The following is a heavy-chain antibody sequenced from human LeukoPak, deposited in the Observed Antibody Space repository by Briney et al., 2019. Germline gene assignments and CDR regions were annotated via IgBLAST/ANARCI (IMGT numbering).Heavy chain of an antibody. CDR1: GDSISTYF. CDR2: IYYSGST. V-gene: IGHV4-59*08. Sequence: PSETLSLTCTVSGDSISTYFWSWIRQPPGKELEYIGYIYYSGSTNYNPSLKSRVTISADTSKNQLSLKLNSVTAADTAVYYCARHVPYDSSDYTLTYWGQGTLVTVSS. CDR3: ARHVPYDSSDYTLTY. D-gene: IGHD3-22*01. J-gene: IGHJ4*02.